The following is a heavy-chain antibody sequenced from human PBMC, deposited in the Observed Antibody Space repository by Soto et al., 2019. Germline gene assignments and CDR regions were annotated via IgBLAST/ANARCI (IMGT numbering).Heavy chain of an antibody. CDR2: IYYSGST. CDR1: GGSISSYY. CDR3: ARRYGSCFDF. D-gene: IGHD1-26*01. Sequence: QVQLQESGPGLVKPSETLSLTCTVSGGSISSYYWSWIRQPPGKGLEWIGYIYYSGSTNYNPSLKSRVTISVNTSKNQFSLNLSFVHAANTAMYYCARRYGSCFDFWWQGAQVSVSS. J-gene: IGHJ4*02. V-gene: IGHV4-59*01.